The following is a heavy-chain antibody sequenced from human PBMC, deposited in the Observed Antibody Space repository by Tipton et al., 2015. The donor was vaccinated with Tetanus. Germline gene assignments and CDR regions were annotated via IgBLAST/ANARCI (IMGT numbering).Heavy chain of an antibody. CDR3: ARVNYDILTGATGYFDY. CDR1: GYTFTRHG. V-gene: IGHV1-18*01. J-gene: IGHJ4*02. D-gene: IGHD3-9*01. CDR2: INADNGNT. Sequence: QLVQSGAEVKKPGASVKVSCKASGYTFTRHGISWVRQAPGQGLEWMGWINADNGNTNHAQNLQGRVTMTTDTSTSTAYMELRSLRSDDTAVFYCARVNYDILTGATGYFDYWGQGTLVTVSS.